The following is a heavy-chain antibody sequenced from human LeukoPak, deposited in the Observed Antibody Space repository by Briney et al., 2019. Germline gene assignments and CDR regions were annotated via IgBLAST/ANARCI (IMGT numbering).Heavy chain of an antibody. Sequence: SETLSLTCGVTGGSISSTNWWTWVRQPPGQGLEWIGEISLRGLTNYNPSLKSRVTMSLDKSKHLLSLNLTSVTAADTAVYYCSRESGAFCHFGYCGQGTLVTVSS. CDR3: SRESGAFCHFGY. D-gene: IGHD1-26*01. CDR2: ISLRGLT. J-gene: IGHJ4*02. V-gene: IGHV4-4*02. CDR1: GGSISSTNW.